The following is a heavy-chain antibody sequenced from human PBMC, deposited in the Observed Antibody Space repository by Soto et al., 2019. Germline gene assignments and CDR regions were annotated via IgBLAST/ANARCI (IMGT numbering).Heavy chain of an antibody. D-gene: IGHD6-6*01. V-gene: IGHV3-23*01. CDR2: ISEGGDLT. Sequence: VQLLESEGDLVHPGGSLRLSCAASGFAFSSHPMSWVRQAPERGLEWVSGISEGGDLTYNADSVKGRFTISRDNSKNILFLQMNSLRAEDTALYYCARRAFGSSRSFDLWGQGTMVTVS. J-gene: IGHJ3*01. CDR3: ARRAFGSSRSFDL. CDR1: GFAFSSHP.